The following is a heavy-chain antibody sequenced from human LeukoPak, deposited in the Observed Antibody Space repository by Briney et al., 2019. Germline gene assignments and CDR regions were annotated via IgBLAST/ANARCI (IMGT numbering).Heavy chain of an antibody. J-gene: IGHJ6*02. D-gene: IGHD2-2*01. CDR2: IIPILGIA. CDR1: GGTFSSYA. CDR3: ASGHIVVVPAARDYYYYGMDV. V-gene: IGHV1-69*04. Sequence: GASVKVSCKASGGTFSSYAISWVRQAPGQGLEWMGRIIPILGIANYAQKFQGRVTMTTDTSTSTAYMELRSLRSDDTAVYYCASGHIVVVPAARDYYYYGMDVWGQGTTVTVSS.